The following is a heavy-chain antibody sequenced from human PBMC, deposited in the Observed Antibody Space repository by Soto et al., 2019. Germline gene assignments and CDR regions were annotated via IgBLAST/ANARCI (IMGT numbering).Heavy chain of an antibody. V-gene: IGHV3-23*01. Sequence: HPGGSLRLSCAASGFTFSSYAMNWVRQAPGKGLEWVAVVSDSGRRTDCAESVKGRFTISRDSSKNTVYLEMNTLRAEDTAVYYCAKDRVAGAIADRFDSWGQGTQVTVSS. CDR3: AKDRVAGAIADRFDS. J-gene: IGHJ5*01. D-gene: IGHD1-26*01. CDR1: GFTFSSYA. CDR2: VSDSGRRT.